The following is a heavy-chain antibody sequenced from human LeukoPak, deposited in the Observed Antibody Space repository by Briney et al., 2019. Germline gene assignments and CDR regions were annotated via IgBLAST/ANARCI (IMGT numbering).Heavy chain of an antibody. CDR3: ASTPLITTAVSYWFDP. J-gene: IGHJ5*02. CDR1: GGSFSGYY. Sequence: SETLSLTCAVYGGSFSGYYWSWIRQPPGKGLEWIGEINHSGSTNYNPSLKSRVTISGDTSKSQFSLQMSSVTAADTAVYYCASTPLITTAVSYWFDPWGQGTLVTVSS. CDR2: INHSGST. V-gene: IGHV4-34*01. D-gene: IGHD6-13*01.